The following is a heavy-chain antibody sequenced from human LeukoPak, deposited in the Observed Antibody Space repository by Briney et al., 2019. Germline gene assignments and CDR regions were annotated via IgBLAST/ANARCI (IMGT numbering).Heavy chain of an antibody. J-gene: IGHJ4*02. CDR2: IYSGGTT. V-gene: IGHV3-53*01. D-gene: IGHD5-12*01. Sequence: PGGSLRLSCAASGFTFSSYAMHWVRQAPGKGLEWVAVIYSGGTTHYADSVKGRFTISRDNSKNTLSLQMNRLRAEDTAVYYCATESYSSYWAPLDYWGQGTPVTVSS. CDR1: GFTFSSYA. CDR3: ATESYSSYWAPLDY.